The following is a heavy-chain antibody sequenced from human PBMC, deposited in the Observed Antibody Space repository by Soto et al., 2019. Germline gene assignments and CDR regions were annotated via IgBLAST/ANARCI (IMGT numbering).Heavy chain of an antibody. CDR3: AREVPTPYYFDY. J-gene: IGHJ4*02. V-gene: IGHV4-31*01. Sequence: SETLSLTCTVSAGSISSGGYYGSWIRQHPGKGLEWIGYIYYSGSTYYNPSLKSPVTISVDTSKNQFSLKLSSVTAADTAVYYCAREVPTPYYFDYWGQGTLVTVSS. CDR1: AGSISSGGYY. CDR2: IYYSGST.